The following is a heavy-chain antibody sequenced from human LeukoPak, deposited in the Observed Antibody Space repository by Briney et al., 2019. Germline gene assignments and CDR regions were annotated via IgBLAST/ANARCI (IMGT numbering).Heavy chain of an antibody. V-gene: IGHV1-46*01. Sequence: ASVKVSCKASGYTFTSYYMHWVRQAPGQGLEWMGIINPSGGSTSYAQKFQGRVTMTRDTSTSTVYMELSSLRSEDTAVYYCPRDTAMVSGPYYYMVVWGKGTTVTVS. J-gene: IGHJ6*03. CDR3: PRDTAMVSGPYYYMVV. D-gene: IGHD5-18*01. CDR1: GYTFTSYY. CDR2: INPSGGST.